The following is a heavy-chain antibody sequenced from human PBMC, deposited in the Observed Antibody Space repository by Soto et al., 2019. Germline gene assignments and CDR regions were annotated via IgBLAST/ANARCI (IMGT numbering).Heavy chain of an antibody. Sequence: VQLVESGGGLVQPGGSLRLSCAASGFTFSSYAMHWVRQAPGKGLEWVAVISYDGSNKYYADSVKGRFTISRDNSKNTLYLQMNSLRAEDTAVYYCARVGRYYYDSSGYYSLGSLDYWGQGTLVTVSS. V-gene: IGHV3-30-3*01. CDR2: ISYDGSNK. J-gene: IGHJ4*02. D-gene: IGHD3-22*01. CDR3: ARVGRYYYDSSGYYSLGSLDY. CDR1: GFTFSSYA.